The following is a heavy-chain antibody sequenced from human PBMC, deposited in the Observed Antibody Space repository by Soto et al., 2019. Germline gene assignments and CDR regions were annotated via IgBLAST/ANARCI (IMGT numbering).Heavy chain of an antibody. CDR1: GFTFDDYA. D-gene: IGHD6-6*01. Sequence: EVQLVESGGGLVQPGRSLRLSCAASGFTFDDYAMHWVRQAPGKGLEWVSGISWNSGSIGYADSVKGRFTISRDNAKNSLNLQMNSLRAEDTALYYCAKAYQVGSSSFYYYMDVWGKGTTVTVSS. CDR3: AKAYQVGSSSFYYYMDV. J-gene: IGHJ6*03. V-gene: IGHV3-9*01. CDR2: ISWNSGSI.